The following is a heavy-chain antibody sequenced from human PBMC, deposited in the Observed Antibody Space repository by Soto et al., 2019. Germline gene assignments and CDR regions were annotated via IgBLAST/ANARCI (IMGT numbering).Heavy chain of an antibody. J-gene: IGHJ2*01. CDR2: IKSKTDGGAT. Sequence: EVQLAESGGGLIKPGGSLRLSCAASGFTFSNAWMNWVRQAPGKGLEWVGRIKSKTDGGATDYAEPAKGSFTISTDESKNTSYLQMHGLKTEYPAVYYCTTPMIVMSVKREPEGLAYWYLDLWGRGTLVTVSS. CDR1: GFTFSNAW. D-gene: IGHD3-16*02. V-gene: IGHV3-15*07. CDR3: TTPMIVMSVKREPEGLAYWYLDL.